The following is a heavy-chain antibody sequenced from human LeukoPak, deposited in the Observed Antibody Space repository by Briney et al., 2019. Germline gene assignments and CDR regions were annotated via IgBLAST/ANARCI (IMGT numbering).Heavy chain of an antibody. CDR3: ARDRTVVVVVAAAQAHWFDP. CDR1: GDSISSSSYY. Sequence: PETLSLTCTVSGDSISSSSYYWGWIRQPPGKGLEWIGSFSYSGSTYYNPSLKSRVTISVDTSKNQFSLKLSSVTAADTAVYYCARDRTVVVVVAAAQAHWFDPWGQGTLVTVSS. CDR2: FSYSGST. V-gene: IGHV4-39*07. D-gene: IGHD2-15*01. J-gene: IGHJ5*02.